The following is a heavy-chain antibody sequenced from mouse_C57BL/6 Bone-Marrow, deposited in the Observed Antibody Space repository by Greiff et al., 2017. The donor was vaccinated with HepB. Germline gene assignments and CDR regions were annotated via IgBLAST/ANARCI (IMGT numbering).Heavy chain of an antibody. CDR2: IYPGDGDT. V-gene: IGHV1-82*01. CDR3: ARTGTFLPFDY. J-gene: IGHJ2*01. CDR1: GYAFSSSW. Sequence: QVQLQQSGPELVKPGASVKISCKASGYAFSSSWMNWVKQRPGKGLEWIGRIYPGDGDTNYNGKFKGKATLTADKSSSTAYMQLSSLTSEDSAVYFCARTGTFLPFDYWGQGTTLTVSS. D-gene: IGHD4-1*01.